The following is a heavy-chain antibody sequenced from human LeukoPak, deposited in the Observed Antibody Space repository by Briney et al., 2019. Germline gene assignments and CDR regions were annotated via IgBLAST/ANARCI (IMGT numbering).Heavy chain of an antibody. CDR3: AKDMTDSRTYYYYYAVDV. CDR2: ISWDGGST. J-gene: IGHJ6*02. D-gene: IGHD3-22*01. CDR1: GFTFDDYT. V-gene: IGHV3-43*01. Sequence: GGSLRLSCAASGFTFDDYTMHWARQTPGRGLEWVSLISWDGGSTNYADSVKGRFTISRDNSKNSLYLQMSSLKTEDTALYYCAKDMTDSRTYYYYYAVDVWGQGTTVTVSS.